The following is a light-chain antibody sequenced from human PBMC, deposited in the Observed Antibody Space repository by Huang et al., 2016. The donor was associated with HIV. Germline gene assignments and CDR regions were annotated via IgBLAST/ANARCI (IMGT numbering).Light chain of an antibody. CDR2: SAS. J-gene: IGKJ5*01. Sequence: IQMTQSPTSLSASIGDRVSIACRAIQNINTYLNWYQQKPGKAQKLLISSASTLQSGVPSRFSGSGSGTDFTLTSRGLQLDDFATYYCQQSYSALSSFGPGTRL. V-gene: IGKV1-39*01. CDR3: QQSYSALSS. CDR1: QNINTY.